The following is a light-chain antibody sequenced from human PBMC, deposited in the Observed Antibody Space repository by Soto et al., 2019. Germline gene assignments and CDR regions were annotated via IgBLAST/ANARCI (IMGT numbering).Light chain of an antibody. CDR1: QSVSSY. Sequence: EIVLTQSPATLSLSTGDRATLSCRASQSVSSYLAWYQQKPGQAPRLLIYDASNRATGIPARFSGSGSGTDFTLTISSLEPGDFAVYDCQQRTSCPPITGGQGTRLEIK. CDR3: QQRTSCPPIT. CDR2: DAS. V-gene: IGKV3-11*01. J-gene: IGKJ5*01.